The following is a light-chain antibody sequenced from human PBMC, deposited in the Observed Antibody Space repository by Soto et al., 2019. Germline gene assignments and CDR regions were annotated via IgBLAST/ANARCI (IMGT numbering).Light chain of an antibody. V-gene: IGKV1-5*03. CDR1: QSISSW. J-gene: IGKJ1*01. CDR3: QQYNSYSGT. Sequence: DIQMAHSPSTPSASLGDRVTITFRASQSISSWLAWYQQKPGKAPKLLIYKASSLESGVPSRFSGSGSGTEFTLTISSLQPDDFATYYCQQYNSYSGTFGQGTKVDIK. CDR2: KAS.